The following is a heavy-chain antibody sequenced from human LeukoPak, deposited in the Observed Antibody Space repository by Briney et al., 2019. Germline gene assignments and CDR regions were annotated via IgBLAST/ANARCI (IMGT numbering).Heavy chain of an antibody. D-gene: IGHD2-2*01. J-gene: IGHJ4*02. CDR3: ARVRDSTEGDFDY. CDR2: IYYSGST. V-gene: IGHV4-59*01. CDR1: GGSISSYY. Sequence: SETLSLTCTDSGGSISSYYWSWIRQPPGKGLEWIGYIYYSGSTNYNPSLKSRVTISVDTSKNQFSLKLSSVTAADTAVYYCARVRDSTEGDFDYWGQGTLVTVSS.